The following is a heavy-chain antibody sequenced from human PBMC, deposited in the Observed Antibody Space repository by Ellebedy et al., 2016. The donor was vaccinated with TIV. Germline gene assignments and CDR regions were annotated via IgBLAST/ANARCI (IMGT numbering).Heavy chain of an antibody. Sequence: GGSLRLSCAASGFTFSSYWMHWVRQAPGKGLVWVSRINSDGTSTSYADSVKGRFTISRDNAKNTLYLEMNSLRAEDTAVYYCARDYYDSSGYFDAFDIWGQGTMVTVSS. CDR2: INSDGTST. J-gene: IGHJ3*02. V-gene: IGHV3-74*01. CDR1: GFTFSSYW. D-gene: IGHD3-22*01. CDR3: ARDYYDSSGYFDAFDI.